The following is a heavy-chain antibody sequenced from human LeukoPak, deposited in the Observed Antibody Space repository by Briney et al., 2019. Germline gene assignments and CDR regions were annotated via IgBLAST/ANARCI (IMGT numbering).Heavy chain of an antibody. V-gene: IGHV3-13*01. CDR2: IGTAGDT. J-gene: IGHJ3*02. CDR1: GFTFSSYD. Sequence: PGGSLRLSCAASGFTFSSYDMHWVRQATGKGLEWVSAIGTAGDTYYPGSVKGRFTISRENAKNSLYLQMNSLRAGDTAVYYCARAGYYDSSGYDAFDIWGQGTMVTVSS. CDR3: ARAGYYDSSGYDAFDI. D-gene: IGHD3-22*01.